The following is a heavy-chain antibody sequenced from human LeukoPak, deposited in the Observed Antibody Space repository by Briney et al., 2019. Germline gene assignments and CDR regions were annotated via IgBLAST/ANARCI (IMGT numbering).Heavy chain of an antibody. CDR3: AGFFYDNSGDAFDI. CDR1: GDSFTFTSHA. D-gene: IGHD3-22*01. Sequence: SVKVSCKASGDSFTFTSHAITWVRQAPGQGLEWMGGFIPIYGSANYAQKFQGRATIISDEATRTVYMELSSLRPEDSAVYYCAGFFYDNSGDAFDIWGQGTMVTVSS. CDR2: FIPIYGSA. V-gene: IGHV1-69*01. J-gene: IGHJ3*02.